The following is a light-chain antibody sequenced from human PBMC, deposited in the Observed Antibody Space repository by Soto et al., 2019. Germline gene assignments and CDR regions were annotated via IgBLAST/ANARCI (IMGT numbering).Light chain of an antibody. CDR1: QSVRSRY. Sequence: DIVWTQSPGTLSLSPGERATLSCRASQSVRSRYLAWYQQKAGQAPRLLIYDASRRATGIPDRFSGSGSGTDFTLTISRLEPEDFAVYYCQQYGSSVTFGGGTKVEIK. J-gene: IGKJ4*01. V-gene: IGKV3-20*01. CDR2: DAS. CDR3: QQYGSSVT.